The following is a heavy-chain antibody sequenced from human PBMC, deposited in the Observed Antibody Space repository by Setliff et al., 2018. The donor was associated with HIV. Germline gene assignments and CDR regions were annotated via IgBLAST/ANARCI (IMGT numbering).Heavy chain of an antibody. Sequence: SETLSLTCTVSGGSISSGSYYRSWIRQPAGKGLEWIGRIYTSGSTNYNPSLKSRVTISVDTSKNQFSLKLRSVTAADTAVYYCARETYYYDNPQYYYYYMDVWGKGTTVTVSS. J-gene: IGHJ6*03. CDR3: ARETYYYDNPQYYYYYMDV. D-gene: IGHD3-22*01. V-gene: IGHV4-61*02. CDR1: GGSISSGSYY. CDR2: IYTSGST.